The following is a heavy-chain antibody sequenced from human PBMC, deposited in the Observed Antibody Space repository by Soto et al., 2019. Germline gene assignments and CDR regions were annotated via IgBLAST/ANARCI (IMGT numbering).Heavy chain of an antibody. CDR2: VYYSGTT. J-gene: IGHJ5*02. Sequence: QVHLQESGPGLVNPSQTLSLTCTVSGDSIRRRGFYWSWIRHHPGEGLEWIGFVYYSGTTDYKPCLRGRVAISADTSRNQFSLRLTSVTAADTAVYYCAASGAREGDWFDPWGQGILVTVSS. D-gene: IGHD3-16*01. V-gene: IGHV4-31*03. CDR3: AASGAREGDWFDP. CDR1: GDSIRRRGFY.